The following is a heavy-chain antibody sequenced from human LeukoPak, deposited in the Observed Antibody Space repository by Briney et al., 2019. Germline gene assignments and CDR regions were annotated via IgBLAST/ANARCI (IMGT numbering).Heavy chain of an antibody. CDR3: AKAVDLATISVDI. V-gene: IGHV3-23*01. Sequence: GGSLRLSCAASGFSFDSYGMNWVRQAPGKGLEWVSGISGSGVYTYYADSVKGRFTISRDNSKNTLYLVMNSLRVDDTAVYYCAKAVDLATISVDIWGQGTMVTVTS. D-gene: IGHD5-24*01. CDR1: GFSFDSYG. CDR2: ISGSGVYT. J-gene: IGHJ3*02.